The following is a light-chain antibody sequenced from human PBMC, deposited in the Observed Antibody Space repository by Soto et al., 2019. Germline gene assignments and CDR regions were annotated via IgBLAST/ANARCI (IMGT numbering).Light chain of an antibody. CDR1: QSVSRI. Sequence: EIVMTQSPATLSVSPGERTTLSCRASQSVSRILSWYQQKPVQAPRLLIYGASTRATGIPVRFSGSGSGTEFTLTISSLQSEDFAVYYCQQYDKWPPTFGQGTKVDI. J-gene: IGKJ1*01. CDR3: QQYDKWPPT. V-gene: IGKV3-15*01. CDR2: GAS.